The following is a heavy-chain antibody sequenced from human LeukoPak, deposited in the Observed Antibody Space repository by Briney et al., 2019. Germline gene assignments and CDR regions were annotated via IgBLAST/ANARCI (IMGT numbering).Heavy chain of an antibody. CDR2: IKQDGSEK. CDR1: AFTFSSYW. Sequence: GGSLRLSCAASAFTFSSYWMSWVRQAPGKGLEWVANIKQDGSEKYYVDSVKGRFTISRDNAKNSLYLQMNSLRAEDTAVYYCARAMGTHWGQGTLVTVSS. D-gene: IGHD7-27*01. CDR3: ARAMGTH. V-gene: IGHV3-7*01. J-gene: IGHJ4*02.